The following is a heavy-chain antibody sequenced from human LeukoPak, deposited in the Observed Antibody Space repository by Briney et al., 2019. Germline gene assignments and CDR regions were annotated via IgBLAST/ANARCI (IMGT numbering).Heavy chain of an antibody. CDR3: ARDGSQTSYYALGMDV. CDR1: GYSITSGFF. V-gene: IGHV4-38-2*02. Sequence: PSETLSLTCTVSGYSITSGFFWVWIRQPPGKGLEWIGAISQTGTTYYNPSLKSRLTISMDTSKNHFPLNMISVTAADTAEYYCARDGSQTSYYALGMDVWGQGTTVTVSS. CDR2: ISQTGTT. D-gene: IGHD2-2*01. J-gene: IGHJ6*02.